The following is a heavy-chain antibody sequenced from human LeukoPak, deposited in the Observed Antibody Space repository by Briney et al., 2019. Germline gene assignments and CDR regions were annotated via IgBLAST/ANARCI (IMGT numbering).Heavy chain of an antibody. J-gene: IGHJ4*02. Sequence: GGSLRLSCAASGFTFARHAMSWVRQAPGKGLEWISYISSSSITLNYADSVKGRFTISRDNAKNLVFLHMNSLRDEDTAVYYCARSGNYYDTSGLLYWGQGALVIVSS. V-gene: IGHV3-48*02. CDR1: GFTFARHA. CDR3: ARSGNYYDTSGLLY. CDR2: ISSSSITL. D-gene: IGHD3-22*01.